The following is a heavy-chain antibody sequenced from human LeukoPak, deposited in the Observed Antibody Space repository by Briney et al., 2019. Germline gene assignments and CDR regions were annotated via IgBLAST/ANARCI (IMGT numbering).Heavy chain of an antibody. V-gene: IGHV1-18*01. D-gene: IGHD3-22*01. CDR2: ISVYNGNT. CDR1: GYKFASYA. Sequence: GASVKVSCKASGYKFASYAITWLRQAPGQGLEWMGWISVYNGNTNYAQTFQGRVTMTTDTSTSTAYMELRSLRSDDTAVYYCARNYYEYYDSSGYYPYWGQGTLVTVSS. CDR3: ARNYYEYYDSSGYYPY. J-gene: IGHJ4*02.